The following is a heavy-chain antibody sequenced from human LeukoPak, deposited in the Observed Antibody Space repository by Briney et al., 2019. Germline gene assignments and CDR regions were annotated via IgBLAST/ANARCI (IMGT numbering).Heavy chain of an antibody. J-gene: IGHJ4*02. CDR1: GGSISSYY. CDR3: ARDRALGSGKYYFDY. CDR2: IDYSGST. V-gene: IGHV4-59*01. D-gene: IGHD3-16*01. Sequence: SETLSLTCTVSGGSISSYYWSWIRLPPGKGLEWIGYIDYSGSTNYNPSLKSRVTISLDTSKNQFSLKLSSVAAADPAVYFCARDRALGSGKYYFDYWGQGTLVTVSS.